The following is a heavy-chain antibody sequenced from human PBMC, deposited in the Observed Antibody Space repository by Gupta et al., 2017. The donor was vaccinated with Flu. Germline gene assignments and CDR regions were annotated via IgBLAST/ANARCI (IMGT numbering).Heavy chain of an antibody. J-gene: IGHJ4*02. V-gene: IGHV4-59*01. CDR3: ARMYSSSWYVGYYFDY. CDR1: GGSISSYY. D-gene: IGHD6-13*01. Sequence: GGSISSYYWSWIRQPPGKGLEWIGYIYYSGSTNYNPSLKSRVTISVDTSKNQFSLKLSSVTAADTAVYYCARMYSSSWYVGYYFDYWGQGTLVTVSS. CDR2: IYYSGST.